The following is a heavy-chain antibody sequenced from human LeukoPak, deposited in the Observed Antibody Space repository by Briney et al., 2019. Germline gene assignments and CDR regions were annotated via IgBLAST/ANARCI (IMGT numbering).Heavy chain of an antibody. Sequence: PSETLSLTCTVSGGSISSYYWSWLRQPPGKGLEWIGYIYYSGSTNYNPSLKSRVTISVDTSKNQFSLKLSSVTAADTAVYYCARGREYYDSSGYSSWGQGTLVTVSS. D-gene: IGHD3-22*01. CDR2: IYYSGST. V-gene: IGHV4-59*01. CDR1: GGSISSYY. J-gene: IGHJ4*02. CDR3: ARGREYYDSSGYSS.